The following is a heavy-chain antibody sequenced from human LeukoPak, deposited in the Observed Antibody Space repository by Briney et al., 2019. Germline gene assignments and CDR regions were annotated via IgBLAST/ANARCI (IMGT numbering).Heavy chain of an antibody. J-gene: IGHJ4*02. Sequence: SETLSLTCTVSGGSISSSSYYWGWIRQPPGKGLEWIGSIYYSGSTYYNPSLKSRVTISVDTSKNQFSLKLSSVTAADTAVYYCARRDSGYDQYYFDYWGQGTLVTVSP. CDR3: ARRDSGYDQYYFDY. D-gene: IGHD5-12*01. CDR2: IYYSGST. CDR1: GGSISSSSYY. V-gene: IGHV4-39*01.